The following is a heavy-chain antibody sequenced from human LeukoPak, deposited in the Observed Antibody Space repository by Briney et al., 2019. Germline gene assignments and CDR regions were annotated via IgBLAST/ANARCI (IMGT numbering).Heavy chain of an antibody. CDR1: GFTFSSYA. D-gene: IGHD6-13*01. V-gene: IGHV3-30*04. CDR3: AKGYSSSWRGNYFDY. J-gene: IGHJ4*02. Sequence: GGSLRLSCAASGFTFSSYAMHWVRQAPGRGLEWVAVISYDGRNKNYADSVKGRFTISRDNSKNTLYLQMNSLRAEDTAVYYCAKGYSSSWRGNYFDYWGQGTLVTVSS. CDR2: ISYDGRNK.